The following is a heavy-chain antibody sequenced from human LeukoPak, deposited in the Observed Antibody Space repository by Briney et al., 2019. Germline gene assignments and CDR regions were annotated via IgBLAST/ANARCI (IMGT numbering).Heavy chain of an antibody. V-gene: IGHV3-23*01. Sequence: GGSLRLSCAASGFTFSSYAMGWVRQAPGKGLEWVSAISGSGGSTYYADSVKGRFTISRDNSKNTLYLQMNSLRAEDTAVYYCAKARGHYYYYGMDVWGQGTTVTVSS. J-gene: IGHJ6*02. CDR3: AKARGHYYYYGMDV. CDR1: GFTFSSYA. CDR2: ISGSGGST.